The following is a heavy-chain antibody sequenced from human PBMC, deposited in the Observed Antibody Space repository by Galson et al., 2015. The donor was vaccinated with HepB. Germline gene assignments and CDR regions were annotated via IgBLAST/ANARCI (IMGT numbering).Heavy chain of an antibody. Sequence: SLRLSCAASGFTFSSYAMHWVRQAPGKGLEWVAVISYDGSNKYYADSVKGRFTISRDNSKNTLYLQMNSLRAEDTAVYYCASSLLMDYGGDYWGQGTLVTVSS. CDR1: GFTFSSYA. CDR3: ASSLLMDYGGDY. V-gene: IGHV3-30*04. J-gene: IGHJ4*02. CDR2: ISYDGSNK. D-gene: IGHD4-23*01.